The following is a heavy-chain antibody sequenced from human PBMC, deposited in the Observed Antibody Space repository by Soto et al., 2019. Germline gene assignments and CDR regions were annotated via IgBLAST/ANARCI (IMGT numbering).Heavy chain of an antibody. D-gene: IGHD3-3*02. CDR3: ARDGPQEHLFDY. V-gene: IGHV1-18*01. CDR2: ISAYNGNT. Sequence: ASVKVSCKASGYTFTSYGISWVRQAPGQGLEWMGWISAYNGNTNYAQKLQGRVTMTTDKSTSTVYMELSSLRSEDTAVYYCARDGPQEHLFDYWGQGTQVTVSS. J-gene: IGHJ4*02. CDR1: GYTFTSYG.